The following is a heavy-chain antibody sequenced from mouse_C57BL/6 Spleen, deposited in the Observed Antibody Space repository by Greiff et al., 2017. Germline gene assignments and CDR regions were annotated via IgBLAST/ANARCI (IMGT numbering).Heavy chain of an antibody. CDR1: GYPFTSYW. J-gene: IGHJ2*01. V-gene: IGHV1-74*01. Sequence: VQLQQPGAELVKPGASVKVSCKASGYPFTSYWMHWVKQRPGQGLEWIGRIHPSDSDTNYNQKFKGKATLTVDKSSSTAYMQLSSLTSEDSAVYYCAIEGSSVFFDYWGQGTTLTVSS. D-gene: IGHD1-1*01. CDR3: AIEGSSVFFDY. CDR2: IHPSDSDT.